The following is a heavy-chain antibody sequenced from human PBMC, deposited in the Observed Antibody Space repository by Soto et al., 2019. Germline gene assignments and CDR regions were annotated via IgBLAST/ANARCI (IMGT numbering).Heavy chain of an antibody. V-gene: IGHV4-31*03. Sequence: QVQLQESGPGLVKPSQTLSLTCTVSGASISSGDYYWSWIRQHPGKGLEWIGYIFYDGTTYYNPSFKSRRGLSIDTSENQMSLLLTSVTAADAAVYDCARCRGSNFPCWYFDLWGRGTLVTVSS. CDR2: IFYDGTT. J-gene: IGHJ2*01. CDR1: GASISSGDYY. CDR3: ARCRGSNFPCWYFDL. D-gene: IGHD2-15*01.